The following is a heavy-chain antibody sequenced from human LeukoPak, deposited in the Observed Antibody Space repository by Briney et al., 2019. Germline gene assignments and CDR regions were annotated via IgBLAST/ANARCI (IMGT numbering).Heavy chain of an antibody. CDR2: IDPSDSYT. D-gene: IGHD1-7*01. CDR3: ASTTTGTTNYYYYGMDV. J-gene: IGHJ6*02. CDR1: GYSFTSYW. Sequence: GESLKISCKGPGYSFTSYWISWVRQMPGKGLEWMGRIDPSDSYTNYSPSFQGHVTISADKSISTAYLQWSSLKASDTAMYYCASTTTGTTNYYYYGMDVWGQGTTVTVSS. V-gene: IGHV5-10-1*01.